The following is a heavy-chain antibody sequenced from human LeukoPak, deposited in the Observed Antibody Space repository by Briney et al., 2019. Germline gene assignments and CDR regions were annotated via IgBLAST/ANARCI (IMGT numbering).Heavy chain of an antibody. J-gene: IGHJ4*02. CDR1: GFTFISYS. CDR2: ISSSSSYI. Sequence: GGSLRLTFAASGFTFISYSMNWVRQAPGKGLEWVSSISSSSSYIYYADSVKGRFTISRDNAKNSLYLQMNSLRAEDTAVYYCARAWRATQYLGSWGQRTLVTVSS. CDR3: ARAWRATQYLGS. V-gene: IGHV3-21*01. D-gene: IGHD1-1*01.